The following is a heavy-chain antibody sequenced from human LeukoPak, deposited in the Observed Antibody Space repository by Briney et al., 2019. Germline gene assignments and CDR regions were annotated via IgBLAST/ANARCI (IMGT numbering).Heavy chain of an antibody. Sequence: PSETLSLTCTVSGDSITRNYWIWLRQPAGKGLEGIGRIYNSGNTNYSPSLESRVPMSTDTSKNQFSLKVTSVAAADTGVYYCARGSFDSSGYYVFDYWGQGTLVSVSS. CDR2: IYNSGNT. V-gene: IGHV4-4*07. CDR3: ARGSFDSSGYYVFDY. CDR1: GDSITRNY. J-gene: IGHJ4*02. D-gene: IGHD3-22*01.